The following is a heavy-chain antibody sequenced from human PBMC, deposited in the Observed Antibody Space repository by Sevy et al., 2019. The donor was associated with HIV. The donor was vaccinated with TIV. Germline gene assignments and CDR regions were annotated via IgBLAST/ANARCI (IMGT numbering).Heavy chain of an antibody. CDR1: GFTFSDYD. D-gene: IGHD1-26*01. V-gene: IGHV3-11*06. Sequence: GGSLRLSCSASGFTFSDYDMNWIRQAPGKGLEWISYISFSSNYTMYADSVTGRFTISRDNAKNSLYLQMNSLRAEDTAVYYCVRGLVGANLGTDYWGQGSLVTVSS. J-gene: IGHJ4*02. CDR3: VRGLVGANLGTDY. CDR2: ISFSSNYT.